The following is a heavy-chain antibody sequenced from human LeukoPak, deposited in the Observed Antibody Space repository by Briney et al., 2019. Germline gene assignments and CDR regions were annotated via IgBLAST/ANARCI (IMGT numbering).Heavy chain of an antibody. CDR3: ARGEVLVGRYPRVKGFDP. D-gene: IGHD6-6*01. CDR2: IYYSGST. Sequence: SETLSLTCTVSGGSISSGGYYWSWIRQHPGKGLEWIGYIYYSGSTYYNPSLKSRVTISVDTSKNQFSLKLSSVTAADTAVYYCARGEVLVGRYPRVKGFDPWGQGTLVTVSS. V-gene: IGHV4-31*03. CDR1: GGSISSGGYY. J-gene: IGHJ5*02.